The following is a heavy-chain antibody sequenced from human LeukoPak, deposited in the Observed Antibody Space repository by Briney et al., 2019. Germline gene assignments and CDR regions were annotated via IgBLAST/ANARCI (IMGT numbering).Heavy chain of an antibody. J-gene: IGHJ4*02. Sequence: PVVSLRLSCAASGFTFSSNSKNWVRKAPGKGLESDSYISSSSSTIYYADSVKGRFTISRENAKNSLYLKMNSLRDEDTAVYYCARDAYYDSSGYYYDYWGQGTLVTVYS. CDR3: ARDAYYDSSGYYYDY. D-gene: IGHD3-22*01. CDR2: ISSSSSTI. CDR1: GFTFSSNS. V-gene: IGHV3-48*02.